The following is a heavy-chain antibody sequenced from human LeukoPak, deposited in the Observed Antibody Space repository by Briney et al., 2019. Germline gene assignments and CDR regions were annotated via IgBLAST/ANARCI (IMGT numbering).Heavy chain of an antibody. CDR3: ARWCSGGSCYSGT. V-gene: IGHV4-34*01. Sequence: SETLSLTCAVYGGSFSGYYWSWIRQPPGKGLEWIGEINHSGSTNYNPSLKSRVTISVDTSKNQFSLKLSSVTAADTAVYYCARWCSGGSCYSGTWGQGTLVTVSS. D-gene: IGHD2-15*01. J-gene: IGHJ5*02. CDR2: INHSGST. CDR1: GGSFSGYY.